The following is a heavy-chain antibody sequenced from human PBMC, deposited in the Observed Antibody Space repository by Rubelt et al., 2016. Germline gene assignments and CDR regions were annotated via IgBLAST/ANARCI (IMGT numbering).Heavy chain of an antibody. V-gene: IGHV3-30*02. CDR3: AKEFSHPRGVPNWFDP. D-gene: IGHD3-10*01. CDR2: ILYDGSDK. Sequence: GGSLRLSCAASGFSFSSHGMNWVRQAPGRGLEWVAFILYDGSDKKYGDSVKGRFTISRDNYKNTLYLQMNSLGVEDTAVYYCAKEFSHPRGVPNWFDPWGQGTLVTVSS. CDR1: GFSFSSHG. J-gene: IGHJ5*02.